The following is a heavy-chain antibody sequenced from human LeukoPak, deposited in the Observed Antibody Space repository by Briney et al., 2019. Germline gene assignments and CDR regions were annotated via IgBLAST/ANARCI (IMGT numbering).Heavy chain of an antibody. J-gene: IGHJ4*02. Sequence: PGGSLRLSCAGSGFAFGTYAMSWVRQAPGLGLEWVSSISANGRATYYADSVEGRFTISRDNSKSTLYLQLNSLRAEDTATYYCARDPYNTILYRPAHWGQGTLVTVSS. CDR1: GFAFGTYA. CDR3: ARDPYNTILYRPAH. CDR2: ISANGRAT. D-gene: IGHD3-10*01. V-gene: IGHV3-23*01.